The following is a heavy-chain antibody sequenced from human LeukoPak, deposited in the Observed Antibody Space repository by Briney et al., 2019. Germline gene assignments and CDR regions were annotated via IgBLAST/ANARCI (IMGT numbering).Heavy chain of an antibody. J-gene: IGHJ4*02. CDR3: AREKLYYYDSSGEGYFDY. CDR2: IYSGGST. Sequence: RAGGSLRLSCAASGFTVSSTYMSSVRQAPGKGLEWVSVIYSGGSTYYADSVKGRFTISSDNSTNTLYLQMQSLRAADTAVYYCAREKLYYYDSSGEGYFDYWGQGTLVTVSS. V-gene: IGHV3-66*01. D-gene: IGHD3-22*01. CDR1: GFTVSSTY.